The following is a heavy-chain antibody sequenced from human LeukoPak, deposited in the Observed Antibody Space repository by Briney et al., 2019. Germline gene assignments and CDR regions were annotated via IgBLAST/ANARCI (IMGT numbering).Heavy chain of an antibody. Sequence: KTGGSLRLSCAASGFTFSDYYMSWIRQAPGKGLEWVSYISSSGSTIYYADSVKGRFTISRDNAKNSLYLQMNSLRAEDTAVYYCARDPMVARYYFDYWGQGTLVTVSS. D-gene: IGHD3-10*01. CDR3: ARDPMVARYYFDY. J-gene: IGHJ4*02. CDR2: ISSSGSTI. V-gene: IGHV3-11*01. CDR1: GFTFSDYY.